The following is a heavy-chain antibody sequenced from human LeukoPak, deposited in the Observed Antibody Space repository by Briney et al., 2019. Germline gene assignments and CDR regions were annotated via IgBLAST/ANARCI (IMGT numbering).Heavy chain of an antibody. Sequence: ASVKVSCKASGYTFTSYAMHWVRQAPGQRLEWMGWINAGNGNTKYSQEFQGRVTITRDTSASTAYMELSSLRSEDMAVYYCAREEITMPNHAFDIWGQGTMVTVSS. CDR1: GYTFTSYA. CDR2: INAGNGNT. V-gene: IGHV1-3*03. J-gene: IGHJ3*02. CDR3: AREEITMPNHAFDI. D-gene: IGHD3-3*01.